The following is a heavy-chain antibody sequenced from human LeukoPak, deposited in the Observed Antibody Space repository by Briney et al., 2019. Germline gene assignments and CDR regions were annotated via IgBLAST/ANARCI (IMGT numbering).Heavy chain of an antibody. CDR2: IYTSGST. CDR3: ARDRLYYYDSSGYDAFDT. D-gene: IGHD3-22*01. V-gene: IGHV4-61*02. Sequence: SETLPLTCTVSGGSISSGSYYWSWIRQPAGKGLEWIGRIYTSGSTNYNPSLKSRVTISVDTSKNQFSLKLSSVTAADTAVYYCARDRLYYYDSSGYDAFDTWGQGTMVTVSS. CDR1: GGSISSGSYY. J-gene: IGHJ3*02.